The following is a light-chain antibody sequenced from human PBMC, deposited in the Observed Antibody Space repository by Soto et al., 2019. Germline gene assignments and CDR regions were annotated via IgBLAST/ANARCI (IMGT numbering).Light chain of an antibody. CDR1: QSVRSSY. J-gene: IGKJ1*01. CDR3: QHYGSSWT. CDR2: GAS. V-gene: IGKV3-20*01. Sequence: VVLQQSECPLSLSPGEGAALCCMSSQSVRSSYLAWYQQKPGQAPRLLIYGASSRATGIPDRFSGSGSGTDFTLTISRLEPEEFAVYYCQHYGSSWTFGQGTKVEIK.